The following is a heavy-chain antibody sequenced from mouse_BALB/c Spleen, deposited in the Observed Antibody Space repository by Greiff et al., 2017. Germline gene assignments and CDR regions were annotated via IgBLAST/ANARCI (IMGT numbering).Heavy chain of an antibody. J-gene: IGHJ4*01. D-gene: IGHD1-1*01. CDR2: ISSGGSYT. Sequence: EVKLMESGGGLVKPGGSLKLSCAASGFTFSSYTMSWVRQTPEKRLEWVATISSGGSYTYYPDSVKGRFTISRDNAKNTLYLQMSSLKSEDTAMYYCTRDRSTGAMDYWGQGTSVTVSS. CDR1: GFTFSSYT. V-gene: IGHV5-6-4*01. CDR3: TRDRSTGAMDY.